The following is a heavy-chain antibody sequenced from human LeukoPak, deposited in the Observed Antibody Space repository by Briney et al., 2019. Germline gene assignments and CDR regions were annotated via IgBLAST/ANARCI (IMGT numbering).Heavy chain of an antibody. CDR3: ARDRVDYVWGSYPPARYYFDY. Sequence: SETLSLTCTVSGYSLSSGYYWGWIRQPPGKGLEWIGSIYHSGSTYYNPSLKSRVTISVDTSKNQFSLKLSSVTAADTAVYYCARDRVDYVWGSYPPARYYFDYWGQGTLVTVSS. CDR2: IYHSGST. D-gene: IGHD3-16*02. J-gene: IGHJ4*02. V-gene: IGHV4-38-2*02. CDR1: GYSLSSGYY.